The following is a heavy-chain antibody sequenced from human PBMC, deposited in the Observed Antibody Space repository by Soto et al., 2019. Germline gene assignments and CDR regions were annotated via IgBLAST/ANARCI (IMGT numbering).Heavy chain of an antibody. V-gene: IGHV3-30*18. Sequence: GGSLRLSCAASGFTFSSYGMHWVRQAPGKGLEWVAVISYDGSNKYYADSVKGRFTISRDNSKNTLYLQMNSLRAEDTAVYYCAKDHYYYDRSIDYWGQGTLVTVSS. J-gene: IGHJ4*02. CDR2: ISYDGSNK. CDR3: AKDHYYYDRSIDY. D-gene: IGHD3-22*01. CDR1: GFTFSSYG.